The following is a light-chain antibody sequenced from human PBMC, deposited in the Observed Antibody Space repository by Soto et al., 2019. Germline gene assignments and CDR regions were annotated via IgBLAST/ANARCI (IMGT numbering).Light chain of an antibody. CDR3: LQDYSFPLT. CDR2: DAS. CDR1: QSISSW. Sequence: DVQMTQSPSTLSASVGDRVTITCRASQSISSWLAWYQQKPGKAPKLLIFDASSLESGVPSRFSGSGSGTDFILTISSLQPEDFATYYCLQDYSFPLTFGGGTKVDIK. J-gene: IGKJ4*01. V-gene: IGKV1-5*01.